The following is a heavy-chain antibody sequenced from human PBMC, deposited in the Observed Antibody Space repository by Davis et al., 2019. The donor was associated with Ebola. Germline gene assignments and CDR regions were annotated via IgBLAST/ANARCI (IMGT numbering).Heavy chain of an antibody. V-gene: IGHV1-18*01. CDR3: ARDIGYSFGSGSYSKYDY. CDR1: GYTFSIYG. D-gene: IGHD3-10*01. Sequence: ASVKVSCKTSGYTFSIYGLSWVRQAPGQGLEWMGWINPYNGNTNYAQNFQGRVTVTTDTSTSTAYMELRSLRSDDTAVYYCARDIGYSFGSGSYSKYDYWGQGTPVTVSS. J-gene: IGHJ4*02. CDR2: INPYNGNT.